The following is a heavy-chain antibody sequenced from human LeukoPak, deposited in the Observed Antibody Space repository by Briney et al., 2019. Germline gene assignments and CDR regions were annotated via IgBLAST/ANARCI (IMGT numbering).Heavy chain of an antibody. J-gene: IGHJ4*02. V-gene: IGHV4-59*01. Sequence: PSETLSLTSTVSGGSISIYYWSWIRQPPGKGLEWIGYIYSSGSTNYSPSLKSRVTISVDTSKNHFSLKLNSVTAADTAVYFCARSANTRASFDYWGQGTLVTVSS. CDR1: GGSISIYY. CDR3: ARSANTRASFDY. CDR2: IYSSGST.